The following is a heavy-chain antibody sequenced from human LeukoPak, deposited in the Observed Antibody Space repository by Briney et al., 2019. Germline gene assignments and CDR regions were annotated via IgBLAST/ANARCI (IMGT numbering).Heavy chain of an antibody. V-gene: IGHV3-23*01. Sequence: PGGSLRFSCAASGFTFSSYAMSWVRQAPGKGLEWVSAISGSGGSTYYADSVKGRFTVSRDNSKNTLYLQMNSLRAEDTAVYYCAKVRGIAAAMWYWGQGTLVTVPS. J-gene: IGHJ4*02. CDR2: ISGSGGST. CDR3: AKVRGIAAAMWY. CDR1: GFTFSSYA. D-gene: IGHD6-13*01.